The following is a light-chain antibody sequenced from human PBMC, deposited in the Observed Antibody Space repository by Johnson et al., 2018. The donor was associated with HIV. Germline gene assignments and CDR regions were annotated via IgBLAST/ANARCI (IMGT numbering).Light chain of an antibody. CDR3: GTWDNGLSAYV. CDR1: SSNIGNNY. CDR2: DNN. Sequence: QPALTQPPSVSAAPGQKVTISCSGSSSNIGNNYVSWYQQLPGTAPKLLIYDNNKRPSGIPDRFSGSKSGTSATLGITGLQTGDEADYYCGTWDNGLSAYVFGTGTKVTVL. V-gene: IGLV1-51*01. J-gene: IGLJ1*01.